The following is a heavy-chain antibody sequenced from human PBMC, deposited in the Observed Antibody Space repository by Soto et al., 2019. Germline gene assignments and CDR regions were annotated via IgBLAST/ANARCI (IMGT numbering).Heavy chain of an antibody. CDR2: IYYRGNA. J-gene: IGHJ4*01. CDR3: ASLEGLATISYYFDV. CDR1: DDSINSDKYY. D-gene: IGHD3-16*02. Sequence: QLQLQESGPGLVKPSETLSLTCSVSDDSINSDKYYWGWIRQPPGKGLEWIGSIYYRGNAYYNPSPQLRVTVCHDKSMSQFSLKMNSVTAADSAVYFCASLEGLATISYYFDVWGTGALVTVSS. V-gene: IGHV4-39*01.